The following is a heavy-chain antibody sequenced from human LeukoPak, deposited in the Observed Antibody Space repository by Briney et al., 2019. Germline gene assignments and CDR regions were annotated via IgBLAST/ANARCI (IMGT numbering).Heavy chain of an antibody. CDR3: ARDVRYQLLNYYYYYMDV. V-gene: IGHV4-61*02. CDR1: GTSIRSGSYY. Sequence: SQTLSLTCTVTGTSIRSGSYYWSWIRQPAGKGLEWIGRIYTSGSTNYNPSLKSRVTMSVDTSKNQFSLKLSSVTAADTAVYYCARDVRYQLLNYYYYYMDVWGKGTTVTVSS. CDR2: IYTSGST. J-gene: IGHJ6*03. D-gene: IGHD2-2*01.